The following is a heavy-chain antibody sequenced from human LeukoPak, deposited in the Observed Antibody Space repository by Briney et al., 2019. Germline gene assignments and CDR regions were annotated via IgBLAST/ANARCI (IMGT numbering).Heavy chain of an antibody. V-gene: IGHV3-64*01. J-gene: IGHJ3*02. CDR1: GFTFSYHD. Sequence: GGSLRLSRAASGFTFSYHDMHWVRQARGKGLEFVSSIGAEGTIAFYANSVKGRFTISRDNSQSTMHLQMGGLRPEDSAVYYCARELGGTKKGGVDIWGQGTVVTVSS. D-gene: IGHD1-14*01. CDR3: ARELGGTKKGGVDI. CDR2: IGAEGTIA.